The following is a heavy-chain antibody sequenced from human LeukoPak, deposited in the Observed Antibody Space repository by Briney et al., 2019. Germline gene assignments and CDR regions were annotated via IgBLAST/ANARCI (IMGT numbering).Heavy chain of an antibody. CDR3: ARVAYGSGSYVHY. Sequence: ASVKVSCKASGYTFTSYYINWVRHATGQGLEWMGWMNPNSGNTGYAQKFQGRVTMTRNTSISTAYMELSSLRSEDTAVYYCARVAYGSGSYVHYWGQGTLVTVSS. CDR1: GYTFTSYY. J-gene: IGHJ4*02. D-gene: IGHD3-10*01. CDR2: MNPNSGNT. V-gene: IGHV1-8*01.